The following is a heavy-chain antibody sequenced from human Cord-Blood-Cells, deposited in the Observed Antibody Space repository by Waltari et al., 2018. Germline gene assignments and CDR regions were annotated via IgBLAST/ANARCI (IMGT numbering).Heavy chain of an antibody. V-gene: IGHV3-30-3*01. CDR1: GFTFSSYA. CDR3: ARDTDYGGNYYFDY. J-gene: IGHJ4*02. D-gene: IGHD4-17*01. Sequence: PGRSLRLSCAASGFTFSSYAMHWVRQAPGKGLEWVAVISYDGSNKYYADSVKGRFTISRDNSKNTLYLQMNSLRAEDTAVYYCARDTDYGGNYYFDYWGQGTLVTVSS. CDR2: ISYDGSNK.